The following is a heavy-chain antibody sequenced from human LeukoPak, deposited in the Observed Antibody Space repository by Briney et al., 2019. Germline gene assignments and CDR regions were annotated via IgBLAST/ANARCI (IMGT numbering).Heavy chain of an antibody. CDR2: IYYSGST. V-gene: IGHV4-61*01. J-gene: IGHJ3*02. Sequence: SETLSLTCTVSGGSVSSGSYYWSWIRQPPGKGLEWIGYIYYSGSTNYNPSLKSRVTISVDMSKNQFSLKLSSVTAADTAVYYCARDMCSGGSCYNAFDIWGQGTMVTVSS. CDR1: GGSVSSGSYY. D-gene: IGHD2-15*01. CDR3: ARDMCSGGSCYNAFDI.